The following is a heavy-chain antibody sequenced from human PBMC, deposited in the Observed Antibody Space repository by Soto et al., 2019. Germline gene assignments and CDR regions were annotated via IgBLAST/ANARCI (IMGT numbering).Heavy chain of an antibody. CDR2: IYYSGST. D-gene: IGHD6-13*01. CDR1: GGSISSGGYY. V-gene: IGHV4-31*03. CDR3: ARDRSIAAESKGYFYGMDV. Sequence: SETLSLTCTVSGGSISSGGYYWSWIRQHPGKGLEWIGYIYYSGSTYYNPSLKSRVTISVDTSKNQFSLKLSSVTAADTAVYYCARDRSIAAESKGYFYGMDVWGQGTTVTVSS. J-gene: IGHJ6*02.